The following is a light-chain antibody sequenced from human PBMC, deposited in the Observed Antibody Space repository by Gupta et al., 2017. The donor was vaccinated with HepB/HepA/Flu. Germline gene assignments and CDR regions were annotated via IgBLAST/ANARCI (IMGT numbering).Light chain of an antibody. V-gene: IGLV3-9*01. J-gene: IGLJ3*02. CDR3: QVWDSGTVV. Sequence: SYEVTQPLSVSVALGQTARITCGGNNIGSINVHWFQQKAGQAPVLVIYRNHDRPSGIPERVSTSDSGNTATLTIDKVQVGDEDYYYSQVWDSGTVVFGGGTKLTVL. CDR1: NIGSIN. CDR2: RNH.